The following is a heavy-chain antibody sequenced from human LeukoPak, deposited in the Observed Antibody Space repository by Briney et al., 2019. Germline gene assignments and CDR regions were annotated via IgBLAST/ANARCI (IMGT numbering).Heavy chain of an antibody. CDR2: INHSGST. V-gene: IGHV4-34*01. CDR1: GGSFSGYY. CDR3: ARGAQTGYSSGWDELDY. J-gene: IGHJ4*02. D-gene: IGHD6-19*01. Sequence: PSETLSLTCAVYGGSFSGYYWSWIRQPPGKGLEWSGEINHSGSTNYNPSLKSRVTISVDTSKNQFSLKLSSVTAADTAVYYCARGAQTGYSSGWDELDYWGQGTLVTVSS.